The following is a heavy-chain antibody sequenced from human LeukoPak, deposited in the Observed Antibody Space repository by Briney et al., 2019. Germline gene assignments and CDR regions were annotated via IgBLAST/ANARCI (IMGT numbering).Heavy chain of an antibody. CDR2: ISASGGST. Sequence: GGSLRLSCAASGFTFSSSAMSWVRQVPGKRLEWVSGISASGGSTSYADSVRGRFTISRDYSKNTLYLQMNSLRTEDTAVYFCAKDSNGPAFWGQGTLVTVSS. CDR1: GFTFSSSA. D-gene: IGHD3-22*01. J-gene: IGHJ4*02. V-gene: IGHV3-23*01. CDR3: AKDSNGPAF.